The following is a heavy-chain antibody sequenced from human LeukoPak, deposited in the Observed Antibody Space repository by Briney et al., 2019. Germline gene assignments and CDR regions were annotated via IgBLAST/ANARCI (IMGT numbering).Heavy chain of an antibody. CDR1: GFTFSSYS. V-gene: IGHV3-48*01. CDR2: ISSSSSTI. D-gene: IGHD6-13*01. J-gene: IGHJ4*02. Sequence: GGSLRLSCAASGFTFSSYSMNWVRQAPGKGLEWVSYISSSSSTIYYADSVKGRFTISRDNAKNSLYLQMNSLRAEDTAVYYCARDQGDSSSWYRRGGDYWGQGTLVTVSS. CDR3: ARDQGDSSSWYRRGGDY.